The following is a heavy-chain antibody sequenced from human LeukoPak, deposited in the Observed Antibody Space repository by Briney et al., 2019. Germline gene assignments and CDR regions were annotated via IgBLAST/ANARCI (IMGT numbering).Heavy chain of an antibody. V-gene: IGHV1-24*01. J-gene: IGHJ5*02. CDR3: ATGNRGSWVFDP. CDR2: FDPEDGET. D-gene: IGHD1-26*01. CDR1: GYTLTELS. Sequence: VNVSCKVSGYTLTELSMHWVRQAPGKGLEWMGGFDPEDGETIYAQKFQGRVTMTEDTSTDTAYMELSSLRSEDTAVYYCATGNRGSWVFDPWGQGTLVTVSS.